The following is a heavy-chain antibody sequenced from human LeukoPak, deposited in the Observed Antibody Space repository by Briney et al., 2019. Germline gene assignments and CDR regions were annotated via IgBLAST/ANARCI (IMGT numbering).Heavy chain of an antibody. CDR2: ISGSAGRT. D-gene: IGHD3-10*01. CDR1: GFTFINYA. CDR3: AKTYYYGSETYFSDY. Sequence: GGSLRLSCAASGFTFINYAMTWVRQAPGKGLEWVSGISGSAGRTYYADSVKGRFTISRDNSKNTLYLQMNSLRAEDTAVYYCAKTYYYGSETYFSDYWGQGTLVTVSS. V-gene: IGHV3-23*01. J-gene: IGHJ4*02.